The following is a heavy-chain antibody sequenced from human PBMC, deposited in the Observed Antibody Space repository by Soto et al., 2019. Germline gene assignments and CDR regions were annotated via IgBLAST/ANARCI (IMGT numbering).Heavy chain of an antibody. CDR3: ARATSSSWYPNWFDP. V-gene: IGHV4-4*02. D-gene: IGHD6-13*01. CDR1: GGSISSSNW. CDR2: IYHSGST. Sequence: QVQLQESGPGLVKPSGTLSLTCAVSGGSISSSNWWSWVRQPPGKGLEWIGEIYHSGSTNYNPSLKSRVTISVDKSKNQFALKLSSVTAADTAVYYCARATSSSWYPNWFDPWGQGTLVTVSS. J-gene: IGHJ5*02.